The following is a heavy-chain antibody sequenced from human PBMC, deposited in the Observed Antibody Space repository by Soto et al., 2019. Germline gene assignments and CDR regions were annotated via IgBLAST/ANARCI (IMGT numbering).Heavy chain of an antibody. D-gene: IGHD3-10*01. CDR2: IYYSGST. Sequence: QLQLQESGPGLVKPSETLSLTCTVSGGSISSSSYYWGWIRQPPGKGLEWIGSIYYSGSTYYNPSLTSRVTISVDTSKNQFSLKLSSVTAADTAVYYCARRYYGSGSWDFDYWGQGTLVTVSS. V-gene: IGHV4-39*01. CDR3: ARRYYGSGSWDFDY. CDR1: GGSISSSSYY. J-gene: IGHJ4*02.